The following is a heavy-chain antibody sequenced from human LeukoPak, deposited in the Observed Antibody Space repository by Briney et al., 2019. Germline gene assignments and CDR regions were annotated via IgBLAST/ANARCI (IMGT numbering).Heavy chain of an antibody. V-gene: IGHV4-31*03. CDR2: IYYSGST. D-gene: IGHD5-12*01. CDR1: GGSISSGGYY. J-gene: IGHJ4*02. Sequence: PSETLSLTCTVSGGSISSGGYYWSWIRQPPGKGLEWIGYIYYSGSTYYNPSLKSRVTISVDTSKNQFSLKLSSVTAADTAVYYCARRTLPSPGIVAPTAFDYWGQGTLVTVSS. CDR3: ARRTLPSPGIVAPTAFDY.